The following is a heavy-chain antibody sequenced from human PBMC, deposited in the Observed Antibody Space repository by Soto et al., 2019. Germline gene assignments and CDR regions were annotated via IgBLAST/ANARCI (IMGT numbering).Heavy chain of an antibody. Sequence: GGSLRLSCVASGFNVRSNYMSWVRQAPGKGLERVSVISSGGSTYYADSVEGRFNISRDNSKNTLYLQMNNLGADDTATYYCARESMGDSVYYYSPKDVWGQGTPVTVSS. CDR1: GFNVRSNY. CDR2: ISSGGST. CDR3: ARESMGDSVYYYSPKDV. D-gene: IGHD2-21*02. V-gene: IGHV3-66*01. J-gene: IGHJ6*02.